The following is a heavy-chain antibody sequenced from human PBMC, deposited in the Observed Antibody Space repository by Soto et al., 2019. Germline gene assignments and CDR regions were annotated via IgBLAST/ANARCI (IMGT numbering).Heavy chain of an antibody. D-gene: IGHD2-21*02. V-gene: IGHV3-23*01. CDR3: AKGFIVVVTVLRPDDAFDV. CDR2: ISGGGGNT. CDR1: GFTFCNYG. J-gene: IGHJ3*01. Sequence: AWGSLRLSCATSGFTFCNYGMSWVRQSPGKGLEWVSGISGGGGNTYYADSVKGRFTISRDPSKNTVFLEMNSLRAEDTAVYYCAKGFIVVVTVLRPDDAFDVWGQGTLVTVSS.